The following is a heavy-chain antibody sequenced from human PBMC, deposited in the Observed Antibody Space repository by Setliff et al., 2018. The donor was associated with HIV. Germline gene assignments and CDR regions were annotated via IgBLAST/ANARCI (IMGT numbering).Heavy chain of an antibody. J-gene: IGHJ3*02. CDR1: GGSMSSYY. D-gene: IGHD1-26*01. Sequence: PSETLSLTCTVSGGSMSSYYWSWIRQPPGKGLEWIGYIHYSGGTNYNPSLKSRVTISVDTSKNQFSLKLNSVTAADTAVYYCARHGPSGSRGAAAFDIWGQGTMVTVSS. V-gene: IGHV4-59*08. CDR2: IHYSGGT. CDR3: ARHGPSGSRGAAAFDI.